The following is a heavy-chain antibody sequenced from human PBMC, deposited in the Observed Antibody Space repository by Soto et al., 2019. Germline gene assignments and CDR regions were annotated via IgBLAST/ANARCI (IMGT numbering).Heavy chain of an antibody. J-gene: IGHJ6*03. CDR2: IYYSGST. CDR3: ARHVGYCSSTICYGPPTMRHYYYYYYMDV. V-gene: IGHV4-59*08. Sequence: SETLSLTCTVSGGSVSSYYWGWIRQPPGKGLEWIGYIYYSGSTKYNPSLKSRVTMSVDTSNNQFSLKVSSVTAADTAVYYCARHVGYCSSTICYGPPTMRHYYYYYYMDVWGKGTTVTVSS. CDR1: GGSVSSYY. D-gene: IGHD2-2*01.